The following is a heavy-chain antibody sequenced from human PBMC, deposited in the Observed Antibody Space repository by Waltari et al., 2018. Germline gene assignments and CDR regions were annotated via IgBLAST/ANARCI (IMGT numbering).Heavy chain of an antibody. Sequence: QVTLQQSGPGLLKPSETLSLTCTVSGGSFTNDYWSWIRQPPGKGQEWIGYIPVREGTTYNPSLHGRVTMSADTSENQISLTLTSVTAADTAVYYCARSWSAHYYYYIDVWGKGTTVTVSS. CDR3: ARSWSAHYYYYIDV. J-gene: IGHJ6*03. V-gene: IGHV4-4*09. CDR2: IPVREGT. CDR1: GGSFTNDY. D-gene: IGHD1-26*01.